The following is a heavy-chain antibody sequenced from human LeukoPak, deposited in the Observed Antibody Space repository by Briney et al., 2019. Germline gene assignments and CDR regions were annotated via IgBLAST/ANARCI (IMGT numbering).Heavy chain of an antibody. J-gene: IGHJ6*03. CDR3: AKAPSDHYYYYYYMDV. V-gene: IGHV3-23*01. Sequence: PGGSLRLSCAASGFTFSSYAMSWVRQAPGKGLEWVSVITGGGGNTNYADSVKGRFTISRYNSKNTLYLQMNSLRAEDTAVYYCAKAPSDHYYYYYYMDVWGKGTTVTVSS. CDR1: GFTFSSYA. CDR2: ITGGGGNT.